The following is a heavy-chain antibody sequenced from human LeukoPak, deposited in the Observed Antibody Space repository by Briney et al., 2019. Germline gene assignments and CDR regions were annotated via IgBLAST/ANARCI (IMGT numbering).Heavy chain of an antibody. V-gene: IGHV3-7*03. Sequence: GGSLRLSCAASGFTFSSYWMSWVRQAPGRGLEWVANIKEDGSEKNYVDSVKGRFTISRDNAKNSLYLQMNSLRAEDTAVYYCAKDLTIIPMDVWGKGTTVTVSS. CDR1: GFTFSSYW. CDR2: IKEDGSEK. J-gene: IGHJ6*03. D-gene: IGHD3-9*01. CDR3: AKDLTIIPMDV.